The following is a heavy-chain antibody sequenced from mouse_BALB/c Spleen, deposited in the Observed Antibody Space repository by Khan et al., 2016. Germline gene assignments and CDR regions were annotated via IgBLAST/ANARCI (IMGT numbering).Heavy chain of an antibody. V-gene: IGHV1-80*01. J-gene: IGHJ3*01. CDR2: IYPGDGDT. CDR3: ARGTAFAN. D-gene: IGHD2-14*01. CDR1: GFAFSSYW. Sequence: QVQLQQSGAELVRPGSSVKISCKASGFAFSSYWMNWVKQRPGQGLEWIGQIYPGDGDTNYNGKFKGKATLTADKSSSTAYMQLSSLTSEDAAVYFGARGTAFANWGQGTLVTVSA.